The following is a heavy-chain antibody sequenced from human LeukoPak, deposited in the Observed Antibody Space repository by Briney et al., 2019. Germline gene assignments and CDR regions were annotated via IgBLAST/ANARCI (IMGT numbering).Heavy chain of an antibody. CDR3: ARAAHYYDSSGYLDE. Sequence: GGSLRLSCAASGFTFSSYAMHWVRQAPGKGLEYVSAISSNGGSTYYANSVKGRFTVSRDNSKNTLYLQMGSLRAEDMAVYYCARAAHYYDSSGYLDEWGQGTLVTVSS. CDR2: ISSNGGST. CDR1: GFTFSSYA. V-gene: IGHV3-64*01. D-gene: IGHD3-22*01. J-gene: IGHJ4*02.